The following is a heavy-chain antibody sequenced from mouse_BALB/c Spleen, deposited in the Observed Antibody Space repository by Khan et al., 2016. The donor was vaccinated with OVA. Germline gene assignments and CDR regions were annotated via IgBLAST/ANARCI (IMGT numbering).Heavy chain of an antibody. CDR3: ASHLTGSFAY. CDR2: INSDGGYT. CDR1: GFTFSAYG. D-gene: IGHD4-1*01. V-gene: IGHV5-6*01. Sequence: EVELVESGGDLVKPGGSLRLSCAASGFTFSAYGMAWVRQAPDKRLEWVATINSDGGYTYYPDTVKGRFHISRNHAENTLSLQMSSLKSEDTAIYYCASHLTGSFAYWGQGTLGTVSA. J-gene: IGHJ3*01.